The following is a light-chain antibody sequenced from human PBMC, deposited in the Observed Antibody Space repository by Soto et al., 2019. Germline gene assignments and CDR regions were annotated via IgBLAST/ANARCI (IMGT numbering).Light chain of an antibody. V-gene: IGKV1-5*01. CDR3: HQYKTYST. CDR1: QSLNNR. Sequence: DIQLTQSPSTLSASVGDRVTITCRASQSLNNRLAWYQQKPWKAPKLLIYDASTLESGVSSRFSGTGSETECTLTITDLQADDLATYFCHQYKTYSTFCQGTKVEIK. J-gene: IGKJ1*01. CDR2: DAS.